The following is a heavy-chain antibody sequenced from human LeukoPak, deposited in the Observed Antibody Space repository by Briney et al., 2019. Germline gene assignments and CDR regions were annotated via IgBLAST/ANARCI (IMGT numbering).Heavy chain of an antibody. D-gene: IGHD1-26*01. Sequence: GGSLRLSCAASGFTFISYAMHRVRQAPGEGLEWVAVISYDGSNKYYADSVKGRFTISRDNSKNTLYLQMNSLRAEDTAVYYCARGGAYPDYYFDYWGQGTLVTVSS. CDR3: ARGGAYPDYYFDY. J-gene: IGHJ4*02. CDR1: GFTFISYA. V-gene: IGHV3-30*01. CDR2: ISYDGSNK.